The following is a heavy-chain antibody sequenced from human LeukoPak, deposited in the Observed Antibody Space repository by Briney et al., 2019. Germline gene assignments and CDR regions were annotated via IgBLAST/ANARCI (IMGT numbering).Heavy chain of an antibody. J-gene: IGHJ4*02. Sequence: GASVKVSCKASGYTFTSYGTSWVRQAPGQGLEWMGWISAYNGNTNYAQKLQGRVTMTTDTPTSTAYMELRSLRSDDTAVYYCARDLNDYVWGSYRYTRFDYWGQGTLVTVSS. V-gene: IGHV1-18*01. D-gene: IGHD3-16*02. CDR3: ARDLNDYVWGSYRYTRFDY. CDR1: GYTFTSYG. CDR2: ISAYNGNT.